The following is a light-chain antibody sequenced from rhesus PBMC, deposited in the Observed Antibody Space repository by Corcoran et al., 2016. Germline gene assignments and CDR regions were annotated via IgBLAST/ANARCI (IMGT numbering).Light chain of an antibody. Sequence: QAALTQPRSVSGSPGQSVTISCTGSSSDIGDNKYVSWHQQHPGTAPKLMIFEVTKRPSGVSDRFSGSKSDNTASLTISGLQAEDEADYYCCSYAGSYTFVFGSGTKLTVL. CDR1: SSDIGDNKY. CDR2: EVT. CDR3: CSYAGSYTFV. J-gene: IGLJ6*01. V-gene: IGLV2-32*01.